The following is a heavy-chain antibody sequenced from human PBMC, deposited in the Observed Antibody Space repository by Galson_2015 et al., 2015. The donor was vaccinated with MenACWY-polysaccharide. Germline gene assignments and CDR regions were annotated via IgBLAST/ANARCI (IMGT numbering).Heavy chain of an antibody. D-gene: IGHD1-14*01. CDR2: IWYDGSEK. CDR1: GFTFSSYG. V-gene: IGHV3-33*01. J-gene: IGHJ4*02. CDR3: AREGYNNGGSGEAY. Sequence: SLRLCCAASGFTFSSYGMNWVRQAPGKGLEGVAIIWYDGSEKYYADSVRGRFTISRDNSKNTLSLQMNSLRVEDKAGYYCAREGYNNGGSGEAYWGQG.